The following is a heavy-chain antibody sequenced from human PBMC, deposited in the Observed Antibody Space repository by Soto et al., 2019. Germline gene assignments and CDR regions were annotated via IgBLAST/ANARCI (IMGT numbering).Heavy chain of an antibody. D-gene: IGHD6-19*01. J-gene: IGHJ6*02. CDR3: ARTQFLNDFYYGMDV. CDR1: GGTFSSYA. V-gene: IGHV1-46*01. CDR2: INPSGGST. Sequence: APVKVSCKASGGTFSSYAISWVRQAPGQGLEWMGIINPSGGSTSYAQKLQGRVTMTRDTSTSTVYMELSSLRSEDTAVYYCARTQFLNDFYYGMDVWGQGTAVTVSS.